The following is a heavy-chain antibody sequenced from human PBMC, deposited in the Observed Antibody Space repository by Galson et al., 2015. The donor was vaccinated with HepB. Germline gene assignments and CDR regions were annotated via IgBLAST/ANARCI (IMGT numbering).Heavy chain of an antibody. D-gene: IGHD5-24*01. Sequence: TLSLTCAVSGASIGTLDWWSWVRQSPGKRLEWIGQIYHSGDANYNPSFKSRVTMSVDTSKNQFSLKLSSVTAADTAIYYCARDWIRDGASYYFDYWGQGTLVTVTS. J-gene: IGHJ4*02. V-gene: IGHV4/OR15-8*01. CDR3: ARDWIRDGASYYFDY. CDR2: IYHSGDA. CDR1: GASIGTLDW.